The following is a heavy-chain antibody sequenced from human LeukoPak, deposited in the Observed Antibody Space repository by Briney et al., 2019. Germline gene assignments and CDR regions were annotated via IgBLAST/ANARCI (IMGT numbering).Heavy chain of an antibody. V-gene: IGHV3-30*18. CDR2: ISYDGSNK. D-gene: IGHD1-26*01. Sequence: GRSLRLSCAASGFTFSSYGMHWVRQAPGKGLEWVAVISYDGSNKYYADSVKGRFTISRDNSKNTLYLQMNSLRAEDTAVYYCAKAGPLSGSYYFGAFDIWGQGTMVTVSS. CDR1: GFTFSSYG. CDR3: AKAGPLSGSYYFGAFDI. J-gene: IGHJ3*02.